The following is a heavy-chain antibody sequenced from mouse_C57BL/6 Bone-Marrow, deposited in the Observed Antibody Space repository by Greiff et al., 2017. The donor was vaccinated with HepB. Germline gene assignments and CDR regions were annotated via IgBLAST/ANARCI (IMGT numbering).Heavy chain of an antibody. J-gene: IGHJ2*01. CDR3: TRGGIYVSALYY. D-gene: IGHD2-3*01. Sequence: QVQLKQPGAELVKPGASVKLSCKASGYTFTSYWMHWVKQRPGQGLEWIGMIHPNSGSTNYNEKFKSKATLTVDKSSSTAYMQLSSLTSEDSAVYYCTRGGIYVSALYYWGQGTTLTVSS. CDR2: IHPNSGST. V-gene: IGHV1-64*01. CDR1: GYTFTSYW.